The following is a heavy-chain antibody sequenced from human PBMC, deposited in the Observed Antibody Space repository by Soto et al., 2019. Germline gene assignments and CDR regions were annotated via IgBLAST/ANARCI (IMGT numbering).Heavy chain of an antibody. CDR2: MYYSGNT. Sequence: SETLSLTCTVSGGSISSSSYFWGWIRQPPGKGLEWIGSMYYSGNTNYNPSLKSRVTISEDTSNNQFSLKLSSVTAADTAVYYCARHGGIAAAGNWFDPWGQGTLVTSPQ. D-gene: IGHD6-13*01. V-gene: IGHV4-39*01. J-gene: IGHJ5*02. CDR3: ARHGGIAAAGNWFDP. CDR1: GGSISSSSYF.